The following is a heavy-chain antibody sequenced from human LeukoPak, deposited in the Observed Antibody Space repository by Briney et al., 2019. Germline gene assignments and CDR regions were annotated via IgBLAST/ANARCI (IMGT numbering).Heavy chain of an antibody. CDR3: ARTDIVLMVYAIVHFDL. CDR2: IYYSGST. CDR1: GGSISSGSYY. V-gene: IGHV4-39*01. Sequence: KPSETLSLTCTVSGGSISSGSYYWGWIRQPPGKGLEWIASIYYSGSTYYNPSLKSRVTISVDTSKNQFSLKLNSVTAADTAVYYCARTDIVLMVYAIVHFDLWGRGTLVTVSS. D-gene: IGHD2-8*01. J-gene: IGHJ2*01.